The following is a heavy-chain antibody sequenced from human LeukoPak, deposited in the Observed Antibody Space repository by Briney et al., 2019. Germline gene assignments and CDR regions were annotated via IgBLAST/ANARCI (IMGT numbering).Heavy chain of an antibody. J-gene: IGHJ4*02. Sequence: GGSLRLSCAASGFTFSSYGMSWVRQAPGKGLEWVSAISGSGGSTYYADSVKGRFTISRDNSKNTLYLQMNSLRAEDTAVYYCARVVDHDYSDYYLDYWGQGTLVTVSS. CDR3: ARVVDHDYSDYYLDY. CDR1: GFTFSSYG. CDR2: ISGSGGST. V-gene: IGHV3-23*01. D-gene: IGHD4-11*01.